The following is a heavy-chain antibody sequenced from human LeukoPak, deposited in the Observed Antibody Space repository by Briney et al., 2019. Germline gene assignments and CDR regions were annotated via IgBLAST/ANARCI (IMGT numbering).Heavy chain of an antibody. CDR1: GFTFSSYS. J-gene: IGHJ4*02. D-gene: IGHD4-17*01. Sequence: GGSLRLSCAASGFTFSSYSMNWVRQAPGKGLEWVSYISSSSSTIYYADSVKGRFTISRDNAKNSPYLQMNSLRAEDTAVYYCARVSTVTTDLWWGQGTLVTVSS. V-gene: IGHV3-48*01. CDR2: ISSSSSTI. CDR3: ARVSTVTTDLW.